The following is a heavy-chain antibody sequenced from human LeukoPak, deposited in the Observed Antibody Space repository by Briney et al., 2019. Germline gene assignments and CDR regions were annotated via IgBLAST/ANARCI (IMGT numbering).Heavy chain of an antibody. CDR1: GGSISSYY. Sequence: PSETLSLTCTVSGGSISSYYWSWIRQPPGKGLEWIGYNYYSGSTNYNPSLKSRVTISVDTSKNQFSLKLSSVTAADTAVYYCARDQYHDAFDIWGQGTMVTVSS. CDR3: ARDQYHDAFDI. V-gene: IGHV4-59*01. D-gene: IGHD4-11*01. CDR2: NYYSGST. J-gene: IGHJ3*02.